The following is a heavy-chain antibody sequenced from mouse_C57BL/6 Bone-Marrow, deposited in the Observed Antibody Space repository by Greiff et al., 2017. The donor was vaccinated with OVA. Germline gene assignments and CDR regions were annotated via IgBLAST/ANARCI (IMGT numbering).Heavy chain of an antibody. CDR1: GFNIKDDY. CDR3: TSRLRPFAY. V-gene: IGHV14-4*01. J-gene: IGHJ3*01. CDR2: IDPENGDT. D-gene: IGHD2-4*01. Sequence: VQLQQSGAELVRPGASVKLSCTASGFNIKDDYMHWVKQRPEQGLEWIGWIDPENGDTEYASKFQGKATITADPSSNTAYLQLSSLTSEDTAVYYCTSRLRPFAYWGQGTLVTVSA.